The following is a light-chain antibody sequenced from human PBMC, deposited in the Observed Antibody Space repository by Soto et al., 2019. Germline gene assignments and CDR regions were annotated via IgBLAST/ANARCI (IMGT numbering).Light chain of an antibody. CDR3: QQYNDWPLS. CDR1: QNVRTN. Sequence: EIVMTQSPATLSVSPGDRATLSCRASQNVRTNLAWYHQKPGQAPRLLISDASTRATCIPARFSGSGSGTEFTLTITRLQSEDFAVYYCQQYNDWPLSFGGGTKVEIK. J-gene: IGKJ4*01. V-gene: IGKV3-15*01. CDR2: DAS.